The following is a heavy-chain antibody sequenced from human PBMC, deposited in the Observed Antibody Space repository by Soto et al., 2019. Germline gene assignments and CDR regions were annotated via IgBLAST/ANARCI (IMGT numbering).Heavy chain of an antibody. D-gene: IGHD3-10*01. CDR1: GGSISSSNW. CDR2: IYHSGST. J-gene: IGHJ4*02. CDR3: ARWGGGSGSYWFDY. V-gene: IGHV4-4*02. Sequence: QVQLQESGPGLVKPSGTLSLTCAVSGGSISSSNWWSWVRQPPGKGLEWIGEIYHSGSTNYNPSLKCSVTISVDKSKNQFSLKLSSVTAADTAVHYCARWGGGSGSYWFDYWGQGTLVTVSS.